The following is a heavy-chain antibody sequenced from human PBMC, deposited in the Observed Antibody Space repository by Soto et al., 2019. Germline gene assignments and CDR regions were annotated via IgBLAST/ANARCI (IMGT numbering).Heavy chain of an antibody. J-gene: IGHJ1*01. Sequence: EVQLLESGGGLEPPGGSLRLSCVTSGFTFTSYGMSWVRQAPGKGLEWDSAISGSSDTYYPDSVKGRFTISRDNSRRTLYLQMNSLRAEDTAVYYCATYGGDSGGYEYFQRWGQGCLVTVSS. CDR3: ATYGGDSGGYEYFQR. V-gene: IGHV3-23*01. CDR2: ISGSSDT. D-gene: IGHD4-17*01. CDR1: GFTFTSYG.